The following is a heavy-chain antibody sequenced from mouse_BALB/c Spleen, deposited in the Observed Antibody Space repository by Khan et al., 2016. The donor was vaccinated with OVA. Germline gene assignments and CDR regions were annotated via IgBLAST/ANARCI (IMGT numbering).Heavy chain of an antibody. Sequence: VQLKESGPGLVKPSQSLSLTCTVTGYSITSNYAWNGIRKLPGNKLEWMGYISYSDSTSYNQSLKSRISITRDTSQNQFSLQLNSMTTEDTATSYCARGNYYRYYFDYWGQGTTLTVSS. V-gene: IGHV3-2*02. CDR1: GYSITSNYA. CDR2: ISYSDST. CDR3: ARGNYYRYYFDY. J-gene: IGHJ2*01. D-gene: IGHD1-1*01.